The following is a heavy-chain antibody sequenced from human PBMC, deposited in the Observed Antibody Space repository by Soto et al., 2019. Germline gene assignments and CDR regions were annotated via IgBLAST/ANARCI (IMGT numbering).Heavy chain of an antibody. CDR2: IYPGDSDT. CDR3: VRRSGYSYGYYFDY. V-gene: IGHV5-51*01. D-gene: IGHD5-18*01. J-gene: IGHJ4*02. CDR1: GYRFTNYW. Sequence: GESLKISCKGSGYRFTNYWIGWVRQMPGKGLEWMGIIYPGDSDTTYSASFQGRVTISADKSISTAYLQWSSLKASDTAMYYCVRRSGYSYGYYFDYWGQGSLVT.